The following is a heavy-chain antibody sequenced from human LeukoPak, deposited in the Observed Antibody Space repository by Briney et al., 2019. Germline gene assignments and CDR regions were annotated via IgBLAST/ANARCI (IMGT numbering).Heavy chain of an antibody. CDR3: ARVGYCSSTSCYRSGWFDP. D-gene: IGHD2-2*02. V-gene: IGHV3-21*01. Sequence: GGALRLSCAASGFTFSSYSMNWVRQAPGKGLEWVSFISSSSSYIYYADSVKGRFTISRDNANNSLYLQMNSLRAEDTAVYYCARVGYCSSTSCYRSGWFDPWGQGTLVTVSS. CDR1: GFTFSSYS. CDR2: ISSSSSYI. J-gene: IGHJ5*02.